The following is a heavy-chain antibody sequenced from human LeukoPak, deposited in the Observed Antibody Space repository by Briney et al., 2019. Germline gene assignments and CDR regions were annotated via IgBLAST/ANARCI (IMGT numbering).Heavy chain of an antibody. Sequence: GGSLRLSCSASGFPFNTYAIHWVRQAPGKGLEYVAGISSNGDNTDFADSAKGRFTISRDNSKSTLFLQMNSLRAEDTAVYSCTRDSALLGVAFDLWGQGTVVTVSS. CDR2: ISSNGDNT. J-gene: IGHJ3*01. CDR3: TRDSALLGVAFDL. V-gene: IGHV3-64D*06. D-gene: IGHD2-15*01. CDR1: GFPFNTYA.